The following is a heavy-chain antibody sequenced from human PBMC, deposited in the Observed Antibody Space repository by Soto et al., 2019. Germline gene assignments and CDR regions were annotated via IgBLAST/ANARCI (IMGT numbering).Heavy chain of an antibody. CDR1: GGTFSSYA. V-gene: IGHV1-69*01. D-gene: IGHD1-1*01. CDR3: ARAISTSTSPGNPYSGMDV. Sequence: QVQLVQSGAEVKKPGSSVKVSCKVSGGTFSSYAISWVRQSPGQGLEWMGGIIRIFDTTNYEQSLQCRVTITADEATSTAYMELDSLRSEDNAIYSCARAISTSTSPGNPYSGMDVWGQGTTVTVSS. CDR2: IIRIFDTT. J-gene: IGHJ6*02.